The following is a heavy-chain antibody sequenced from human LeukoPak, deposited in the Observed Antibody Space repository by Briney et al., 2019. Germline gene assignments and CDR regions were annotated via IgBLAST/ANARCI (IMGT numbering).Heavy chain of an antibody. J-gene: IGHJ4*02. Sequence: GGSLRLSCAASGFTFSSYWMHWVRQAPGKGLVWVSRINSDGSSTSYADSVKGRFTISRDNAKNTLYLQMNSLRAEDTAVYYCASLETSEYYDILTGYYGEGYFDYWGQGTLVTVSS. CDR2: INSDGSST. CDR1: GFTFSSYW. CDR3: ASLETSEYYDILTGYYGEGYFDY. D-gene: IGHD3-9*01. V-gene: IGHV3-74*01.